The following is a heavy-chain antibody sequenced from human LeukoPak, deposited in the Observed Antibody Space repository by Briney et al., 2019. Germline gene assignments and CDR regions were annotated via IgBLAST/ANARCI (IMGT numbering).Heavy chain of an antibody. CDR3: ARARDGYNGMDDY. J-gene: IGHJ4*02. CDR1: GFTFSSYW. CDR2: IKQDGSEK. Sequence: GGSLRLSCAASGFTFSSYWMSWVRQAPGKGLEWVANIKQDGSEKYYVDSVKGRFTISRDNAKNSLYLQMNSLRAEDTAVYYCARARDGYNGMDDYWGQGTLVTVSS. V-gene: IGHV3-7*01. D-gene: IGHD5-24*01.